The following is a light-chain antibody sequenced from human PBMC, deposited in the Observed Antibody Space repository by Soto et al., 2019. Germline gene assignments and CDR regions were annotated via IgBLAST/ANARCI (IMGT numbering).Light chain of an antibody. CDR1: QDIGGR. CDR2: AAS. CDR3: LQVYSFPRT. V-gene: IGKV1-12*01. Sequence: DIQMTQSPSSVSASVGDRITITCRTSQDIGGRLAWFQQKPGKAPQYLIQAASILQSVVPSRFSRSGSGTEFILSITNLQTEAFPSYFCLQVYSFPRTFGLGTKVDIK. J-gene: IGKJ1*01.